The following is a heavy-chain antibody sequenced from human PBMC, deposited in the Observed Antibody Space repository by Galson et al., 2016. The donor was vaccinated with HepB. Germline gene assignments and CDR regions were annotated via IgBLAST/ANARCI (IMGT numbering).Heavy chain of an antibody. Sequence: SLRLSCAASGFNFRTHVLHWVRQAPGKGLEWVAVTSSEEAIKIYSDSVKGRFSISRDNSKNTLFLQMNSLRPEDTAVYFCAGDPVAGAPDYFDYWGQGTLVTVSS. V-gene: IGHV3-30*03. J-gene: IGHJ4*02. CDR2: TSSEEAIK. CDR1: GFNFRTHV. CDR3: AGDPVAGAPDYFDY.